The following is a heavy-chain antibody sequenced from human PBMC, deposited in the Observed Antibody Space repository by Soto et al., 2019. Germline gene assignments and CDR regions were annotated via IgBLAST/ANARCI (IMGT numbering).Heavy chain of an antibody. CDR2: ISYDGSNK. CDR3: HYGGVY. CDR1: GFTFSSYG. J-gene: IGHJ4*02. Sequence: GGSLRLSCAASGFTFSSYGMHWVRQAPGKGLEWVAVISYDGSNKYYADSVKGRFTISRDNSKNTLYLQMNSLRAEDTAVYYCHYGGVYWGLGTLVTVSS. V-gene: IGHV3-30*03. D-gene: IGHD3-10*01.